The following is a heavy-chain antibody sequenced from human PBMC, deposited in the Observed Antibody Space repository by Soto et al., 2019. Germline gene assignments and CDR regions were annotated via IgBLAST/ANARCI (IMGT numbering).Heavy chain of an antibody. D-gene: IGHD3-9*01. CDR2: IYHSGST. Sequence: SETLSLTCTVSGGSISSSNWWSWVRQPPGKGLEWIGEIYHSGSTNYNPSLKSRVTISVDTSKNQFSLKLSSVTAADTAVYYCARRVDYDILTGYPNWFDPWGQGTLVTVSS. V-gene: IGHV4-4*02. J-gene: IGHJ5*02. CDR3: ARRVDYDILTGYPNWFDP. CDR1: GGSISSSNW.